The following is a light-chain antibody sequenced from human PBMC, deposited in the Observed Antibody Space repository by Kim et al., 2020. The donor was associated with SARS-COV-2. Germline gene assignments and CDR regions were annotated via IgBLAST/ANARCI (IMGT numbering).Light chain of an antibody. CDR3: QHYSRFPYT. Sequence: SASAGDRVTITCRASENIGTGLSWYQQKPGRAPSLLIYLASTLESGVPSRFSGTGSGTEFSLSITSLQPDDFATNYCQHYSRFPYTFGQGTKLEIK. J-gene: IGKJ2*01. CDR2: LAS. V-gene: IGKV1-5*03. CDR1: ENIGTG.